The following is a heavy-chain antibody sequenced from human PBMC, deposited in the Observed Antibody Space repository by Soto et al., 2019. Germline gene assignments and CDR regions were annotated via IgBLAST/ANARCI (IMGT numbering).Heavy chain of an antibody. V-gene: IGHV4-39*01. CDR2: IYYSGST. CDR3: ARGALEMDV. Sequence: QLQLQESGPGLVKPSETLSLTCTVSGGSISSTSYYWAWIRQPPGKGLEWIGNIYYSGSTYYNPSLKSRVTISGDTSKNQFSLRVRSVTAADTAVYYCARGALEMDVWGQGTTVPVSS. D-gene: IGHD1-26*01. CDR1: GGSISSTSYY. J-gene: IGHJ6*01.